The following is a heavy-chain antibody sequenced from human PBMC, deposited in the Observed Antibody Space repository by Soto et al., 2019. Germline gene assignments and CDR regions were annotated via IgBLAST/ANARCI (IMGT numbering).Heavy chain of an antibody. D-gene: IGHD5-18*01. V-gene: IGHV3-30-3*01. CDR1: A. CDR3: ARDRMEATAMVSDYYYGMDV. J-gene: IGHJ6*02. Sequence: AMRRIRQTPGKGLEWVAVISYDGSNKYYADSVKGRFTISRDSSKNTLYLQMNSLRAEDTAVYYCARDRMEATAMVSDYYYGMDVWGQRTTVPVFS. CDR2: ISYDGSNK.